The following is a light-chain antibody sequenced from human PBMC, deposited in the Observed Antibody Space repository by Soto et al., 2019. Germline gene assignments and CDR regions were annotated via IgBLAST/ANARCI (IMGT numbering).Light chain of an antibody. CDR3: QQYNSYPWT. V-gene: IGKV1-13*02. CDR1: QGISGA. Sequence: AIQMTQSPSSLSASVGDRVTITCRASQGISGALAWYQQKSGKAPKFLIYDASSLESGVPSRFSGSGSGTEFTLTISTLQPDDFATYYCQQYNSYPWTFGQGTRWIS. CDR2: DAS. J-gene: IGKJ1*01.